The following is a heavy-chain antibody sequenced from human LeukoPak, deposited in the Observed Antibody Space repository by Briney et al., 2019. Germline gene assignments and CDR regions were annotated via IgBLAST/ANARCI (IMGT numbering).Heavy chain of an antibody. V-gene: IGHV3-15*01. CDR2: IKSKTDGGTT. CDR3: TTSQAYCGGDCYYHPYHFVY. Sequence: GGSLRLSCAASGFTFSNAWMSWVRQAPGKGLEWVGRIKSKTDGGTTDYAAHVKGRFTISRDDSKNTLYLQMNSLKTEDTAVYYCTTSQAYCGGDCYYHPYHFVYWGQGTLVTVSS. CDR1: GFTFSNAW. J-gene: IGHJ4*02. D-gene: IGHD2-21*02.